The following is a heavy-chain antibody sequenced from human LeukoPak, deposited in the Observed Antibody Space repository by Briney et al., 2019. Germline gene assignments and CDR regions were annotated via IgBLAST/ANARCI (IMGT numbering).Heavy chain of an antibody. CDR2: ISSGSSTI. J-gene: IGHJ4*02. Sequence: GGSLRLSCAASGFTFSSHSMNWVRQAPGKGLEWVSYISSGSSTIYYADSVKGRFTISRDNAKNSLYLQMNSLRAEDTAVYYCARGAYYYEDWGQGTLVTVSS. D-gene: IGHD3-22*01. CDR1: GFTFSSHS. V-gene: IGHV3-48*01. CDR3: ARGAYYYED.